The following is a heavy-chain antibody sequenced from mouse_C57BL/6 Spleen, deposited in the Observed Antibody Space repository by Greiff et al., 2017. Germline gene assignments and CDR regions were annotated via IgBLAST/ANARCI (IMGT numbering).Heavy chain of an antibody. CDR2: INPNNGGT. CDR1: GYTFTDYY. D-gene: IGHD4-1*01. V-gene: IGHV1-26*01. CDR3: ARTGTSIYWYFDV. J-gene: IGHJ1*03. Sequence: VQLQQSGPELVKPGASVKISCKASGYTFTDYYMNWVKQSHGKSLEWIGDINPNNGGTSYNQKFKGKATLTVDKSSSTAYMELRSLTSEDSAVYYCARTGTSIYWYFDVWGTGTTVTVSS.